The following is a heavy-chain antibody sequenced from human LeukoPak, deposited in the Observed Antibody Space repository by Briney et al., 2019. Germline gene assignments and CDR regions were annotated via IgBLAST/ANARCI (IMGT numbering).Heavy chain of an antibody. D-gene: IGHD2-15*01. CDR1: GFIFSTYY. V-gene: IGHV3-53*01. Sequence: GGSLRLSCAASGFIFSTYYVHWVRQAPGKGLEWVSFIHNDGSTYYADSVKGRFTISRDSSKNTLYLQMNSLRAEDTAVYYCARDLRMRSFWGQGTLVTVSS. J-gene: IGHJ4*02. CDR2: IHNDGST. CDR3: ARDLRMRSF.